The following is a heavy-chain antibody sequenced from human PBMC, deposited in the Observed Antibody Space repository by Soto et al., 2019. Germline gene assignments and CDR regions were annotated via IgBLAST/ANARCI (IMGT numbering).Heavy chain of an antibody. J-gene: IGHJ6*02. V-gene: IGHV4-30-2*01. Sequence: SETLSLTCAVSGGSISSGGYSWSWIRQPPGKGLEWIGYIYHSGSTYYNPSLKSRVTISVDRSKNQFSLKLSSVTAVDTAVYYCARVPDVWGQGTTVTVSS. CDR1: GGSISSGGYS. CDR3: ARVPDV. CDR2: IYHSGST.